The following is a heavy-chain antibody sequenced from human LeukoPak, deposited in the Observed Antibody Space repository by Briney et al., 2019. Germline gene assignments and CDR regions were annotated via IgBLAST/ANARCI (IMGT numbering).Heavy chain of an antibody. CDR1: GGTFSSYA. Sequence: GASVKVSCKASGGTFSSYAISWVRQAPGQGLEWMGGIIPIFGTANYAQKFQGRVTITADESTSTAYMELNSLRSEDTAVYYCARPEPDILTGYYLQYYGMDVRGQGTKVTVSS. CDR3: ARPEPDILTGYYLQYYGMDV. J-gene: IGHJ6*02. D-gene: IGHD3-9*01. CDR2: IIPIFGTA. V-gene: IGHV1-69*13.